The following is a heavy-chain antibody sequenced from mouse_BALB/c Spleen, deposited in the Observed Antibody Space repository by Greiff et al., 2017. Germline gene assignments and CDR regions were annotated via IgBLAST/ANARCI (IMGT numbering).Heavy chain of an antibody. J-gene: IGHJ3*01. CDR2: IYPGDGDT. V-gene: IGHV1-80*01. Sequence: QVQLQQSGAELVRPGSSVKISCKASGYAFSSYWMNWVKQRPGQGLEWIGQIYPGDGDTNYNGKFKGKATLTADKSSSTAYMQLSSLTSEDSAVYFCARGGGYDDFAYWGQGTLVTVSA. D-gene: IGHD2-2*01. CDR3: ARGGGYDDFAY. CDR1: GYAFSSYW.